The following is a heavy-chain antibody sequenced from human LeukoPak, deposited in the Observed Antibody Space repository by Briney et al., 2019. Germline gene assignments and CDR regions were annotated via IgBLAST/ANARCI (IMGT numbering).Heavy chain of an antibody. CDR3: AKCGSSSGDDAFDI. D-gene: IGHD6-6*01. CDR1: GFTFDDYA. V-gene: IGHV3-9*03. J-gene: IGHJ3*02. CDR2: ISWNSGSI. Sequence: GGSLRLSCAASGFTFDDYAMLWVRQAPGKGLEWVSGISWNSGSIGYADSVKGRFTISRDNAKNSLYPQTNSLRAEDMALYYCAKCGSSSGDDAFDIWGQGTMVTVSS.